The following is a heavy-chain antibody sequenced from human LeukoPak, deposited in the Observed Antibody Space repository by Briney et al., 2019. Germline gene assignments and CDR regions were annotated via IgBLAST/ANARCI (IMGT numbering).Heavy chain of an antibody. J-gene: IGHJ4*02. V-gene: IGHV4-59*08. CDR2: IFYAGST. CDR3: ARVTAEYYDSSGNFDY. D-gene: IGHD3-22*01. Sequence: SETLSLTCTVSGGSVTNSYWSWIRQPPGKGLEWIGYIFYAGSTNHNPSLKSRVTISVDTSKNQFSLKLSSVTAADTAVYYCARVTAEYYDSSGNFDYWGQGTLVTVSS. CDR1: GGSVTNSY.